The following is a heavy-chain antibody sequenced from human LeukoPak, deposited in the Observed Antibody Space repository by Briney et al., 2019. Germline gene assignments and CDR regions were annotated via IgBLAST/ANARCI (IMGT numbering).Heavy chain of an antibody. CDR2: IKQDGSEK. D-gene: IGHD6-19*01. Sequence: GGSLRLSCAASGFTFSSYWMSWVRQAPGKGLEWVANIKQDGSEKYYVDSVKGRFTISRDNAKNSLYLQMNSLRAEDTAVYYCARGSRVAVAGTGFDYWGQGTLVTVSP. J-gene: IGHJ4*02. CDR3: ARGSRVAVAGTGFDY. V-gene: IGHV3-7*01. CDR1: GFTFSSYW.